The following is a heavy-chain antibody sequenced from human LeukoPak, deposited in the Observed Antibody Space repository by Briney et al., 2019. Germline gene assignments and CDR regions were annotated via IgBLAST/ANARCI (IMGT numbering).Heavy chain of an antibody. V-gene: IGHV3-30*18. D-gene: IGHD3-10*01. Sequence: GRSLRLPCAASGFTFSSCGMHWVRQAPGKGLEWVAVISYDVKRQYYADSVKGRFTISRDNSKNTLYLQMNSLRPEDTAVYFCAKEQSSGSYRTSDYWGQGTLVTVSS. CDR2: ISYDVKRQ. J-gene: IGHJ4*02. CDR3: AKEQSSGSYRTSDY. CDR1: GFTFSSCG.